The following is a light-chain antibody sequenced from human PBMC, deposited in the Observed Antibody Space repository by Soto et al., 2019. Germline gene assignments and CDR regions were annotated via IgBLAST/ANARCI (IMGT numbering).Light chain of an antibody. V-gene: IGKV3-15*01. Sequence: EIVMTQSPATLSVSPGERATLSCRASQSVSSNLAWYQQKPGQAPRLLIYGASNRATGIPARFSGSGSGTEFPLTISSLQSEDFAVYYCQQYNNWPPKTFGQGTKVEIK. CDR1: QSVSSN. CDR2: GAS. CDR3: QQYNNWPPKT. J-gene: IGKJ1*01.